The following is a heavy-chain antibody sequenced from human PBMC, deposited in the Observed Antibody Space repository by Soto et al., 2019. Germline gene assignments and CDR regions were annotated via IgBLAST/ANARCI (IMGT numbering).Heavy chain of an antibody. CDR2: IRSKAYGGTT. D-gene: IGHD3-3*01. CDR3: TRDGPPYDFWSGYSYYYGMDV. J-gene: IGHJ6*02. CDR1: GFTFGDYA. V-gene: IGHV3-49*04. Sequence: PGGSLRLSCTASGFTFGDYAMSWVRQAPGKGLEWVGFIRSKAYGGTTEYAASVKGRFTISRDDSKSIAYLQMNSLKTEDTAVYYCTRDGPPYDFWSGYSYYYGMDVWGQGTTVTVSS.